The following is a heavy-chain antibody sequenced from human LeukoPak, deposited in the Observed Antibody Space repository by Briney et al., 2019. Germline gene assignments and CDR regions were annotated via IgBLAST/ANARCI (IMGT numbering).Heavy chain of an antibody. CDR2: ISAYNGNT. D-gene: IGHD6-19*01. CDR1: GYTFTSYD. CDR3: ARLGEYSSGWYLVY. V-gene: IGHV1-18*01. J-gene: IGHJ4*02. Sequence: ASVKVSCKASGYTFTSYDINWVRQATGQGLEWMGWISAYNGNTNYAQKLQGRVTMTTDTSTSTAYMELRSLRSDDTAVYYCARLGEYSSGWYLVYWGQGTLVTVSS.